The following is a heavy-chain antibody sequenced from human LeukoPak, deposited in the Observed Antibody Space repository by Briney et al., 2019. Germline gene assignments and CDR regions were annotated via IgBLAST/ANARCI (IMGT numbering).Heavy chain of an antibody. V-gene: IGHV4-31*03. Sequence: SQTLSLTCTVSGGSINSGGYSWSWIRQHPGKGLEWIGYIYYSGSTYYNPSLKSRVTISVDTSKNQFSLKLSSVTAADTAVYYCAREGNDYYDSSGSTTTWGQGTLVTVSS. CDR2: IYYSGST. CDR3: AREGNDYYDSSGSTTT. CDR1: GGSINSGGYS. J-gene: IGHJ5*02. D-gene: IGHD3-22*01.